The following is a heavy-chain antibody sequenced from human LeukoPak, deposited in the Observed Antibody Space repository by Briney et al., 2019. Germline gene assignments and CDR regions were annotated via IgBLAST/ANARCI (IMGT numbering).Heavy chain of an antibody. J-gene: IGHJ4*02. CDR1: GFTFSSYS. Sequence: NSGGSLRLSCAASGFTFSSYSMNWVRQAPGKGLEWVSSISSSSSYIYYADSVKGRFTISRDNAKNSLYLQMNSLRAEDTAVYYCARDETYDYVWGSFRYPFDYWGQGTLVTVSS. CDR2: ISSSSSYI. V-gene: IGHV3-21*01. CDR3: ARDETYDYVWGSFRYPFDY. D-gene: IGHD3-16*02.